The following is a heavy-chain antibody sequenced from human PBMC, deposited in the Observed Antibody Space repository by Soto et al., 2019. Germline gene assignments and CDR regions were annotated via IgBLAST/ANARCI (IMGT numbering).Heavy chain of an antibody. D-gene: IGHD3-9*01. CDR1: GFTFATSA. J-gene: IGHJ6*02. CDR2: IVVGSGNT. V-gene: IGHV1-58*02. CDR3: AADQRTVLTGYPYGMDV. Sequence: SVKVSCKASGFTFATSAMQWVRQARGRRLEWIGWIVVGSGNTNYAQKFQERVTITRDMSTSTAYMELSSLRSEDTAVYYCAADQRTVLTGYPYGMDVWGQGPTVTVSS.